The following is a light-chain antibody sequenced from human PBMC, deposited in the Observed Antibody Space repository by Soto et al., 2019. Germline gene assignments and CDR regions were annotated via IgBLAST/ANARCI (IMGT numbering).Light chain of an antibody. Sequence: QSALTQPPSASGSPGQSVTISCTGTSSDVGRYNFVSWYQQHPGKAPKVVISEVTKRPSGVPDRFSGSKSGNTASLTVSGLQTEDEADYYCSSFAGGNNPVLFGGGTKVTVL. CDR1: SSDVGRYNF. CDR3: SSFAGGNNPVL. CDR2: EVT. V-gene: IGLV2-8*01. J-gene: IGLJ2*01.